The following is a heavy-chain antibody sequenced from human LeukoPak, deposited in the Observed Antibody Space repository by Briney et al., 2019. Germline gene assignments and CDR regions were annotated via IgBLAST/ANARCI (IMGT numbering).Heavy chain of an antibody. J-gene: IGHJ4*02. Sequence: ASVKVSCKASGYTFSDYYMHWVRQAPGQGLEWMGWINPNSGGTNYAQKFQGRVTMTRDMSISTAYMELSRLTSDDTAVYYCARATIADSSTYCIDYWGLGTLVTVSS. CDR3: ARATIADSSTYCIDY. V-gene: IGHV1-2*02. CDR1: GYTFSDYY. CDR2: INPNSGGT. D-gene: IGHD3-22*01.